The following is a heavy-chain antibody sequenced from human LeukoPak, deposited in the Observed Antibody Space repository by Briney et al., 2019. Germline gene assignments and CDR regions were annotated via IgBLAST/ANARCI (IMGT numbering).Heavy chain of an antibody. V-gene: IGHV1-2*02. D-gene: IGHD5-24*01. Sequence: ASVKVSCKAPGYTFTGYYMHWVRQAPGQGLEWMGWINPNSGGTNYAQKFQGRVTMTRDTSISTAYMELSRLRSDDTAVYYCARGLDGYNPLYFDYWGQGTLVTVSS. J-gene: IGHJ4*02. CDR2: INPNSGGT. CDR1: GYTFTGYY. CDR3: ARGLDGYNPLYFDY.